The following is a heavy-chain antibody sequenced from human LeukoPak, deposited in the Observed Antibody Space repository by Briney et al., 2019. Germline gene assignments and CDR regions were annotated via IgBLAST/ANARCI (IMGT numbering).Heavy chain of an antibody. J-gene: IGHJ3*02. D-gene: IGHD6-13*01. CDR1: GYTFTSYG. Sequence: ASVKVSCKASGYTFTSYGISWVRQAPGQGLEWMGWISAYNGNTNYAQKLQGRVTMTTDTSTGTAYMELRSLRSDDTAVYYCARGGPIAAAAFDAFDTWGQGTMVTVSS. V-gene: IGHV1-18*01. CDR2: ISAYNGNT. CDR3: ARGGPIAAAAFDAFDT.